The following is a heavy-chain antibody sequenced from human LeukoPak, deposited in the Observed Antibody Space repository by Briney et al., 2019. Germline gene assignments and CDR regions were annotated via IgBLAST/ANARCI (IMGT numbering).Heavy chain of an antibody. CDR3: ARPQILNPYDVDY. V-gene: IGHV4-61*08. J-gene: IGHJ4*02. Sequence: SETLSLTCAVSGGSISSGGYSWSWIRQPPGKGLEWIGEINHSGSTNYNPSLKSRVTISVDTSKNQFSLKLSSVTAADTAVYYCARPQILNPYDVDYWGQGTLVTVSS. CDR1: GGSISSGGYS. CDR2: INHSGST. D-gene: IGHD2-8*01.